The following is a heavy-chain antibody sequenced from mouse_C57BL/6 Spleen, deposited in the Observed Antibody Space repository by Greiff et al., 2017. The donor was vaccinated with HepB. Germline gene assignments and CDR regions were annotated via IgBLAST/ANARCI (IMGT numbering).Heavy chain of an antibody. Sequence: QVQLQQSGAELARPGASVKLSCKASGYTFTSYGISWVKQRTGQGLEWIGEIYPRSGNTYYNEKFKGKATLTADKSSSTAYMELRSLTSEDSSVYFCAGRGTTVVAKDFDYWGQGTTLTVSS. J-gene: IGHJ2*01. CDR3: AGRGTTVVAKDFDY. V-gene: IGHV1-81*01. CDR1: GYTFTSYG. CDR2: IYPRSGNT. D-gene: IGHD1-1*01.